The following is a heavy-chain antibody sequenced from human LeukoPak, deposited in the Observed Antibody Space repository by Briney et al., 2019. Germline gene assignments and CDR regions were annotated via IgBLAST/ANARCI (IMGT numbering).Heavy chain of an antibody. J-gene: IGHJ4*02. CDR2: IYYSGST. D-gene: IGHD5-12*01. CDR3: ARDFGRDGYNLYY. V-gene: IGHV4-59*01. Sequence: GSLRLSCAASGFTFSSYAMSWVRQAPGKGLEWIGYIYYSGSTNYNPSLKSRVTISVDTSKNQFSLKLSSVTAADTAVYYCARDFGRDGYNLYYWGQGTLVTVSS. CDR1: GFTFSSYA.